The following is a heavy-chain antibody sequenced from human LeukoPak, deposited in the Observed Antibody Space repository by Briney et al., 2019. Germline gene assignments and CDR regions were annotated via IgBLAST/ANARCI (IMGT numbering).Heavy chain of an antibody. D-gene: IGHD5-24*01. J-gene: IGHJ4*02. V-gene: IGHV1-18*01. CDR3: ARDPSNSDGTLVYFDY. Sequence: ASVTVSCKTSGFPFAHHGISWVRQAPGQGLEWMGWISGYNGKTRYAQKFLGRVTLTTDRSTSTAYMELRSLRSDDTAIYYCARDPSNSDGTLVYFDYWGQGTLVTVSS. CDR1: GFPFAHHG. CDR2: ISGYNGKT.